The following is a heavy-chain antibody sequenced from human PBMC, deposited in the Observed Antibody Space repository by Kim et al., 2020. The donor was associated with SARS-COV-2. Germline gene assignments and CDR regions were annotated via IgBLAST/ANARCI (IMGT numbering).Heavy chain of an antibody. CDR3: ARVFGYYYDSSGYIDY. J-gene: IGHJ4*02. D-gene: IGHD3-22*01. V-gene: IGHV4-59*13. CDR1: GGSISSYY. CDR2: IYYSGST. Sequence: SETLSLTCTVSGGSISSYYWSWIRQPPGKGLEWIGYIYYSGSTNYNPSLKSRVTISVDTSKNQFSLKLSSVTAADTAVYYCARVFGYYYDSSGYIDYWGQGTLVTVS.